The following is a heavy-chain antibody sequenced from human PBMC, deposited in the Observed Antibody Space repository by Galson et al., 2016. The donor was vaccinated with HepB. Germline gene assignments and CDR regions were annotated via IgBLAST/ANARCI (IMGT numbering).Heavy chain of an antibody. D-gene: IGHD1-20*01. Sequence: SLRLSCAASGFTFSSFAMAWVRQAPGKGLEWVSAINGDSGYTYYADSVKGRFTISRDNSHNTLYLQMNSLRAEDTAVYYCAKDLGDRFITVYYYMDVWGKGTTVTVSS. J-gene: IGHJ6*03. CDR2: INGDSGYT. CDR1: GFTFSSFA. V-gene: IGHV3-23*01. CDR3: AKDLGDRFITVYYYMDV.